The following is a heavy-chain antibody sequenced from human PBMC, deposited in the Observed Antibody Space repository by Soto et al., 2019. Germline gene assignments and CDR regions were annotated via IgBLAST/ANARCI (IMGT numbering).Heavy chain of an antibody. D-gene: IGHD3-10*01. CDR3: ARDADFSSGDSEFWAFDI. CDR2: THHSGKT. CDR1: GDSIRGPRW. J-gene: IGHJ3*02. V-gene: IGHV4-4*02. Sequence: SETLSLTCAVSGDSIRGPRWWTWVRQPPGKGLEWIAETHHSGKTYYNPSLKSRVTISLDTSKNQFSLNLISMTAADTAVYYCARDADFSSGDSEFWAFDIWGQGTMVS.